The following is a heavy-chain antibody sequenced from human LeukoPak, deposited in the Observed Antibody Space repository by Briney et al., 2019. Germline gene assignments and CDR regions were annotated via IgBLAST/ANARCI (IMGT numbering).Heavy chain of an antibody. CDR2: IYYSGST. V-gene: IGHV4-31*03. CDR1: GGSTSSGGHF. Sequence: PSETLSLTCTVSGGSTSSGGHFWSWIRQHPGKGLEWIGYIYYSGSTYYNPTLKSRVTISVDTSKNQFSLRLNSVTAADTAVYYCTRDGPRSSGYPDTWGQGTLVTVSS. D-gene: IGHD3-22*01. CDR3: TRDGPRSSGYPDT. J-gene: IGHJ5*02.